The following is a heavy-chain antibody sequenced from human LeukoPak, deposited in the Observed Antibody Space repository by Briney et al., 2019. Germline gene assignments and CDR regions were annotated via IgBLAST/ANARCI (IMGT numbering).Heavy chain of an antibody. CDR2: INHSGST. J-gene: IGHJ5*02. Sequence: SETLSLTCAVYGGSFSGYYWSWIRQPPGKGLEWIGEINHSGSTNYNPSLKSRVTVSVDKSKNQFSLKLSSVTAADTAVYYCARDVGCSSTSCYPGDNWFDPWGQGTLVTVSS. V-gene: IGHV4-34*01. CDR1: GGSFSGYY. CDR3: ARDVGCSSTSCYPGDNWFDP. D-gene: IGHD2-2*01.